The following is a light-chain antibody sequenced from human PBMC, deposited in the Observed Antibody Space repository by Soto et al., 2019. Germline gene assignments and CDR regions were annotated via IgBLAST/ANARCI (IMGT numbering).Light chain of an antibody. CDR1: TGSVTSGHY. CDR3: MISFGPSRI. Sequence: QAVVTQEPSLTVSPGGTVTLTCGSSTGSVTSGHYPYWFQQKPGQAPRTLIYDTNNKHSWTPARFSGSLLGGKAALTLSGAQPQYEAEYYCMISFGPSRIFGGGTKLTVL. J-gene: IGLJ2*01. CDR2: DTN. V-gene: IGLV7-46*01.